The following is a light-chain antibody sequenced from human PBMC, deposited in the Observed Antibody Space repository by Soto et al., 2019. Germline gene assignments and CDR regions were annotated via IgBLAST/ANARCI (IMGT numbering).Light chain of an antibody. CDR1: QDISNY. CDR3: QQYGNLPRT. CDR2: DTS. V-gene: IGKV1-33*01. J-gene: IGKJ1*01. Sequence: DIQMTQSPSSLSASVGDRVTITCQASQDISNYLNWYQQKPGKAPSLLIYDTSNLQTGVPSRFSGSGSVTDFTFTISSLQPEDIATYYCQQYGNLPRTFGQGTKVEIK.